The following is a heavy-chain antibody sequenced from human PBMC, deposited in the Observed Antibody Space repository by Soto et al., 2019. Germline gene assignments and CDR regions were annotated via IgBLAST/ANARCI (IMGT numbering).Heavy chain of an antibody. CDR1: AGSVSSSNFY. CDR3: ARLFDY. CDR2: IDYSGST. J-gene: IGHJ4*02. Sequence: SETLSLTCTVSAGSVSSSNFYWGWIRQPPGKGLEWIGSIDYSGSTYYNPSLKSRLSISVEKSKNQFSLKLTSVTAADTAVYYCARLFDYWGQGKLVTVSS. V-gene: IGHV4-39*01.